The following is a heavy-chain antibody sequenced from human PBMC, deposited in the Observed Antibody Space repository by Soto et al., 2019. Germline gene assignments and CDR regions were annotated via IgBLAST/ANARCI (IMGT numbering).Heavy chain of an antibody. D-gene: IGHD3-22*01. CDR2: ISYDGRYK. J-gene: IGHJ6*02. V-gene: IGHV3-30*18. Sequence: PGGSLRLSCAASGFTFSTYGMHWVRQAPGKGLEWVGLISYDGRYKYYPDSVKGQFTISRDNSKNTLYLQMNSLRPEDTAVYYCAKDPTYDSSGYYFYYGPDVWGQGTTVTVSS. CDR3: AKDPTYDSSGYYFYYGPDV. CDR1: GFTFSTYG.